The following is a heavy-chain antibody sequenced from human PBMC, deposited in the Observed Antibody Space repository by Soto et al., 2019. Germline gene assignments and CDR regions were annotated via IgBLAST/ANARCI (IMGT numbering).Heavy chain of an antibody. J-gene: IGHJ6*02. CDR1: GFTFTSSA. CDR2: IVVGSGNT. CDR3: AAVTIAAAGPLPYYGMDV. D-gene: IGHD6-13*01. V-gene: IGHV1-58*01. Sequence: SVKVSCKASGFTFTSSAVQWVRQARGQRLEWIGWIVVGSGNTNYAQKFQERVTITRDMSTSTAYMELSSLRSEDTAVYYCAAVTIAAAGPLPYYGMDVWGQGTTVTVSS.